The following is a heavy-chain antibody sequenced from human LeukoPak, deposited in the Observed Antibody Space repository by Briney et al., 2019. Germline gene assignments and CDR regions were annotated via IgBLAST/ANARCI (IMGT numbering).Heavy chain of an antibody. CDR1: GGTFSSYA. CDR2: IIPILGIA. Sequence: ASVKVSCKASGGTFSSYAISWVRQAPGQGLEWMGRIIPILGIANYAQKFQGRVTITADKSTSTAYMELSSLRSEDTAVYYCARDIVATIFDYWGQGTLVTVSS. J-gene: IGHJ4*02. CDR3: ARDIVATIFDY. V-gene: IGHV1-69*04. D-gene: IGHD5-12*01.